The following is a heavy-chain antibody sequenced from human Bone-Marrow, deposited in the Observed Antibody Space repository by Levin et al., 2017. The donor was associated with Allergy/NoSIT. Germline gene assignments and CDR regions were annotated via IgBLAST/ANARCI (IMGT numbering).Heavy chain of an antibody. CDR3: ARSQSKSRWPFFDY. Sequence: GGSLRLSCAASGFTFRSFGMNWVRQAPGKGLEWVAVISYDGRSKFYADSVEGRLTISRDNSKNTLYLQMNGLRAEDTAVYYCARSQSKSRWPFFDYWGQGTLVTVSS. CDR2: ISYDGRSK. J-gene: IGHJ4*02. V-gene: IGHV3-30*03. D-gene: IGHD6-13*01. CDR1: GFTFRSFG.